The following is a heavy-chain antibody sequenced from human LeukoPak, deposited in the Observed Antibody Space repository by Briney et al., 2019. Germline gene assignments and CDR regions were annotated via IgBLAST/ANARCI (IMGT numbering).Heavy chain of an antibody. D-gene: IGHD3-3*01. Sequence: PGGSLRLSCAASGFTFSSYAMSWVRQAPGEGLEWVSAISGSGGSTYYADSVKGRFTISRDNSKNTLYLQMNSLRAEDTAVYYCAKDARGDYDFWSGYYSWGQGTLVTVSS. J-gene: IGHJ4*02. CDR2: ISGSGGST. V-gene: IGHV3-23*01. CDR1: GFTFSSYA. CDR3: AKDARGDYDFWSGYYS.